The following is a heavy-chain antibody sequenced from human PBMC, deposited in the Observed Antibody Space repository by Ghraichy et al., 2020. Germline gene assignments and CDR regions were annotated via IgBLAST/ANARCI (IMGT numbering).Heavy chain of an antibody. CDR1: GGSFSGYY. J-gene: IGHJ6*02. CDR2: INHSGST. Sequence: SETLSLTCAVYGGSFSGYYWNWIRQPPGKGLEGIGEINHSGSTNYNPSLKSRVTISLDTSKNQFSLRLSSVTAADTAVYYCARGYSSSSYYYYGMDVWGQGTTVTVSS. V-gene: IGHV4-34*01. D-gene: IGHD6-6*01. CDR3: ARGYSSSSYYYYGMDV.